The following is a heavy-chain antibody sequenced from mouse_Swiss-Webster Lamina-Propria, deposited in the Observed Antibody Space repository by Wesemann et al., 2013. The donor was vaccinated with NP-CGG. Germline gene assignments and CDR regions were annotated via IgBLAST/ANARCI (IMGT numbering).Heavy chain of an antibody. J-gene: IGHJ3*01. CDR2: ISTYYGDA. D-gene: IGHD1-1*02. V-gene: IGHV1S137*01. Sequence: QVQLQQSGAELVRPGVSVKISCKGSGYTFTDYAMHWVKQSHAKSLEWIGVISTYYGDASYNQKFKGKATMTVDKSSSTAYMELARLTSEDSAIYYCARYEDGGWSAYWGQGTLVTVSA. CDR1: GYTFTDYA. CDR3: ARYEDGGWSAY.